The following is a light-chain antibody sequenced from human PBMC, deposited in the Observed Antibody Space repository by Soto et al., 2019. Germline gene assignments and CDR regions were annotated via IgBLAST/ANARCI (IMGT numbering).Light chain of an antibody. V-gene: IGKV3-11*01. CDR1: QSVSSY. CDR3: QQRSNWPLT. CDR2: DAS. J-gene: IGKJ4*01. Sequence: ENVLTQSPATLSLSPGERATLSCRASQSVSSYLAGYQQKPGQAPRLLIYDASNRATGIPARFSGSGSGTDFTLTISSLEPEDFAVYYCQQRSNWPLTFGGGTKVEIK.